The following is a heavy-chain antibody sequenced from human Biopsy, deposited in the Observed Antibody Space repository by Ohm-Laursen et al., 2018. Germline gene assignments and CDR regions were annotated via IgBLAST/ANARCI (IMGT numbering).Heavy chain of an antibody. D-gene: IGHD3-22*01. J-gene: IGHJ3*01. V-gene: IGHV4-4*07. CDR3: ASVVLGPTNDAFDL. CDR1: GGDINNYY. CDR2: IYPGGGT. Sequence: TLSLTCHVSGGDINNYYWSWIRQPAGKGLEWIGRIYPGGGTNYNPSLKSRVTMSVDTSKKQLSLRLRSVTAADTAMYYCASVVLGPTNDAFDLWGQGTMVVVSS.